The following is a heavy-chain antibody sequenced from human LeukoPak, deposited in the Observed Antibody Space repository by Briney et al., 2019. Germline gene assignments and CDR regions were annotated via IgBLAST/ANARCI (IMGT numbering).Heavy chain of an antibody. J-gene: IGHJ4*01. CDR1: GFTFRTYA. D-gene: IGHD3-10*01. CDR3: ARVRSSGSPLDY. V-gene: IGHV3-11*05. CDR2: ISKSGTST. Sequence: GGSLRLSCTVSGFTFRTYAFSWIRQGPGKGLEWVSYISKSGTSTKYADSVKGRFSISRDNAKQSLYLQLNSLTAEDTAVYYCARVRSSGSPLDYWGQGTLVTVSS.